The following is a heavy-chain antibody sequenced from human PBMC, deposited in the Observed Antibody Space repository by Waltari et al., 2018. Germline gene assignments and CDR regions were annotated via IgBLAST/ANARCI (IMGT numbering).Heavy chain of an antibody. CDR3: AKDQAEWLVLDGYFDS. D-gene: IGHD6-19*01. J-gene: IGHJ4*02. CDR2: MSGTGDYT. Sequence: EVQLLESGGDLEQPGGSLRISCVASGFHFSNYAWNWVRQAPGKGLEWVSTMSGTGDYTYYADSVKGRFTISRDNSKNTVFLHMNNLRVEDTAIYFCAKDQAEWLVLDGYFDSWGQGTPVTVSS. CDR1: GFHFSNYA. V-gene: IGHV3-23*01.